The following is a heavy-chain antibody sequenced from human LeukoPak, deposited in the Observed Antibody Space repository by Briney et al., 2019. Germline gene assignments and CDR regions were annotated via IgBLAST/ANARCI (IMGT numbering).Heavy chain of an antibody. V-gene: IGHV4-34*01. CDR3: ARVKSRKDDY. CDR1: GGSLSGYY. D-gene: IGHD2-21*01. J-gene: IGHJ4*02. CDR2: INHSGST. Sequence: SETLSLTCAVYGGSLSGYYWSWIRQPPGKGLEWIGEINHSGSTNYNPSLESRVTISVDTSKNQFSLKLSSVTAADTAVYYCARVKSRKDDYWGQGTLVTVSS.